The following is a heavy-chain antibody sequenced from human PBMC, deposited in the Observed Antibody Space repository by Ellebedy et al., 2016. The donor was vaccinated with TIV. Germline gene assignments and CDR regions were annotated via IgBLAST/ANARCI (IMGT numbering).Heavy chain of an antibody. Sequence: GGSLRLSXTASGFTFSNYAMSWVRQAPGKGLKWVSGISRSGDSTYYADSVKGRFTISRDNRKNTLYLQMNSLRAEDTAVYYCAKDRDDDGDYVFDSWGQGSLVTVSS. J-gene: IGHJ4*02. CDR2: ISRSGDST. CDR3: AKDRDDDGDYVFDS. D-gene: IGHD4-17*01. CDR1: GFTFSNYA. V-gene: IGHV3-23*01.